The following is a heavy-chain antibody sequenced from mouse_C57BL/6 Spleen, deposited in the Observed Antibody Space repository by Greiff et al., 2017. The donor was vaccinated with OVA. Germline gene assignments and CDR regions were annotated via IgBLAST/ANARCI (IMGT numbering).Heavy chain of an antibody. V-gene: IGHV1-80*01. CDR2: IYPGDGAT. CDR1: GYAFSSYW. CDR3: AITTVVAPYAMDY. J-gene: IGHJ4*01. Sequence: QVQLQQSGAELVKPGASVKISCKASGYAFSSYWMNWVKQRPGKGLEWIGQIYPGDGATNYNGKFKGKATLTADKSSSTAYMQLSSLTSEDSAVYFCAITTVVAPYAMDYWGQGTSVTVSS. D-gene: IGHD1-1*01.